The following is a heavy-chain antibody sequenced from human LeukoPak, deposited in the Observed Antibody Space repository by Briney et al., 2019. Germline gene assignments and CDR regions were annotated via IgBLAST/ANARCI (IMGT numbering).Heavy chain of an antibody. V-gene: IGHV5-10-1*01. CDR3: ARRCSSNSCPFEY. D-gene: IGHD2-2*01. Sequence: RGESLKISCKGSGYSFTSYWITWVRQMPGKGLEWMGRMDPSDSYSNYSPSFQGHVTISADKSISTAYLQWSSLKASDTAMYYCARRCSSNSCPFEYWGQGTLVTVSS. CDR2: MDPSDSYS. J-gene: IGHJ4*02. CDR1: GYSFTSYW.